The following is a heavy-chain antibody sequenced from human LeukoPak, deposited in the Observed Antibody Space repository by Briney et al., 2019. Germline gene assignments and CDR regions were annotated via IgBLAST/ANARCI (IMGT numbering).Heavy chain of an antibody. D-gene: IGHD5-18*01. CDR1: GYTFTGYY. J-gene: IGHJ4*02. CDR2: INPNSGGT. Sequence: ASVKVSCKASGYTFTGYYMHWVRQAPGQGLEWMGWINPNSGGTNYAQKFQGRVTMTRDTSISTAYMELSRLRSDDTAVYDCARTFSGYSYGYPVYWGQGTLVTVSS. CDR3: ARTFSGYSYGYPVY. V-gene: IGHV1-2*02.